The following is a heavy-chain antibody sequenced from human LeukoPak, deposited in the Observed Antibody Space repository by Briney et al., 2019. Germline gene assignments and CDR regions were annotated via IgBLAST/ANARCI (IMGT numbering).Heavy chain of an antibody. CDR1: GFTFNNHT. J-gene: IGHJ4*02. CDR3: VRDGDIVVVITFDY. D-gene: IGHD3-22*01. CDR2: ISGSGGNT. Sequence: GGSLRLSCAASGFTFNNHTMSWVRQAPGRGLEWVSAISGSGGNTYYADSVEGRFTISRDNSKNTLYLQMDRLRVEDSAVYYCVRDGDIVVVITFDYWGQGTLVTVSS. V-gene: IGHV3-23*01.